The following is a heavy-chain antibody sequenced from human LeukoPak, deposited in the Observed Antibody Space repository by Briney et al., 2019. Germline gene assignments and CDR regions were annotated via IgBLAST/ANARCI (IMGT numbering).Heavy chain of an antibody. Sequence: PSETLSLTCAVYGGSFSGYYWSWIRQPPGKGLEWIGEINHSGSTNYNPSLKSRVTISVDTSKNQFSLKLSSVTAADTAVYYCARQGYCSSTSCYTAFDIWGQGTMVTVSS. CDR3: ARQGYCSSTSCYTAFDI. CDR2: INHSGST. J-gene: IGHJ3*02. CDR1: GGSFSGYY. D-gene: IGHD2-2*02. V-gene: IGHV4-34*01.